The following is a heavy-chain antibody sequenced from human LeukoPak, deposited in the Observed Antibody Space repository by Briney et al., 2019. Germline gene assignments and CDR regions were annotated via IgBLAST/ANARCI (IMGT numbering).Heavy chain of an antibody. CDR2: INHSGST. J-gene: IGHJ3*02. CDR3: ARPRGRIAAFDAFDI. Sequence: SETLSLTCAVYGGSFSGYYWSWIRQPPGKGLEWIGEINHSGSTNYNPSLKSRVTISVDTSKNQFSLKLSSVTAADTAVYYCARPRGRIAAFDAFDIWGQGTMVTVSS. V-gene: IGHV4-34*01. CDR1: GGSFSGYY. D-gene: IGHD6-13*01.